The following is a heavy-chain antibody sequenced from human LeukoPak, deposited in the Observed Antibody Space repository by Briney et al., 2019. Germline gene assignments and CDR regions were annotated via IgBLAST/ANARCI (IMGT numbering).Heavy chain of an antibody. CDR2: INYSGST. J-gene: IGHJ5*02. Sequence: PSETLSLTCSVSGYSIKNGYQWGWIRQSPGKGLEWMGSINYSGSTYDNPSLKSRVTISIDTSKNQIFLKVKSVTAADTAHYYCARNRYYYGSGNYGVPNWFDPWGQGTLVTVSS. CDR3: ARNRYYYGSGNYGVPNWFDP. V-gene: IGHV4-38-2*01. D-gene: IGHD3-10*01. CDR1: GYSIKNGYQ.